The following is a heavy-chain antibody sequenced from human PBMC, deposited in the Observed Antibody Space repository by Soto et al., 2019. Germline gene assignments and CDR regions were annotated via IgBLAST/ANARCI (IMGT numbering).Heavy chain of an antibody. CDR2: ISASNGNT. J-gene: IGHJ4*02. Sequence: QVQLVQSGAEVKKPGASVKVSCKTSGYSFTNYGISWVRQAPGQGLEWMGWISASNGNTDYAQKFQGRVTLSTDTSTTTAYMELRSLRSDDTAIYFCASRWGGLDYWGQGTLVTVSS. D-gene: IGHD3-16*01. CDR3: ASRWGGLDY. CDR1: GYSFTNYG. V-gene: IGHV1-18*01.